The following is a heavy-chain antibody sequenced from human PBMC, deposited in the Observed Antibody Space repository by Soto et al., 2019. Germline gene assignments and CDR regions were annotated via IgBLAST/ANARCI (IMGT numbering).Heavy chain of an antibody. V-gene: IGHV3-30-3*01. Sequence: PVGSLRLSCAASGFTFSSYAMHWVRQAPGKGLEWVAVISYDGSNKYCADSVKGRFTISRDNSKNTLYLQMNSLRAEDTAVYYCARDAGDSGHHYYYYGMDVWGQGTTVTVSS. CDR1: GFTFSSYA. CDR3: ARDAGDSGHHYYYYGMDV. CDR2: ISYDGSNK. D-gene: IGHD5-12*01. J-gene: IGHJ6*02.